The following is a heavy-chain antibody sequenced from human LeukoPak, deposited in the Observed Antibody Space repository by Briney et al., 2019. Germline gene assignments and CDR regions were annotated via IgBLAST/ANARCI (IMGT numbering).Heavy chain of an antibody. CDR1: GFTFSSYW. CDR2: IKQDGSEK. J-gene: IGHJ6*02. CDR3: ARDQDTAMAPPFYYYYGMDV. V-gene: IGHV3-7*01. D-gene: IGHD5-18*01. Sequence: GGSLRLSCAASGFTFSSYWMSWVRQAPGKGLEWVANIKQDGSEKYYVDSVKGRFTISRDNSKNTLYLQMNSLRAEDTAVYYCARDQDTAMAPPFYYYYGMDVWGQGTTVTVSS.